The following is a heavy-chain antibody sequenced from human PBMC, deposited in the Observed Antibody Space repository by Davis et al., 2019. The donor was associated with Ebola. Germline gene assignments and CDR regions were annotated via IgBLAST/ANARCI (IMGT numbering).Heavy chain of an antibody. CDR3: ARDQFLGIAAAKGWFDP. CDR1: GYTFTSYY. Sequence: ASVKVSCKASGYTFTSYYMHWVRQAPGQGLEWMGIINPSGGSTSYAQKFQGRVTMTRDTSTSTVYMELSSLRSEDTAVYYCARDQFLGIAAAKGWFDPWGQGTLVTGSS. CDR2: INPSGGST. D-gene: IGHD6-13*01. V-gene: IGHV1-46*01. J-gene: IGHJ5*02.